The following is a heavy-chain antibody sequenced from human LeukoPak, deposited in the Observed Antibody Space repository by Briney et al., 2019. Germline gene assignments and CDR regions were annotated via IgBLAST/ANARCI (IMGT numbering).Heavy chain of an antibody. D-gene: IGHD4-17*01. CDR3: ARVGILDGDYLKQFDP. Sequence: SETLSLTCSVPDASIISSSYYWGWIRQPPGKGLEWIGSIYYRGRTYYNPSLKIRVTISADTSKNQFSLNLNSVTASDTAVYYCARVGILDGDYLKQFDPWGQGPWSPSPQ. CDR2: IYYRGRT. CDR1: DASIISSSYY. V-gene: IGHV4-39*01. J-gene: IGHJ5*02.